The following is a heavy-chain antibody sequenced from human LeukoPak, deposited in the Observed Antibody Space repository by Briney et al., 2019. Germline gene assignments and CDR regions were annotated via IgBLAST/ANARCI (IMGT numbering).Heavy chain of an antibody. CDR3: AKVLRGSSGWYDRGYYGMDV. CDR2: ISYDGSNK. J-gene: IGHJ6*02. D-gene: IGHD6-19*01. V-gene: IGHV3-30*18. CDR1: GFTFSSYG. Sequence: PGGSLRLPCAASGFTFSSYGMHWVRQAPGKGLEWVAVISYDGSNKYYADSVKGRFTISRDNSKNTLYLQMNSLRAEDTAVYYCAKVLRGSSGWYDRGYYGMDVWGQGTTVTVSS.